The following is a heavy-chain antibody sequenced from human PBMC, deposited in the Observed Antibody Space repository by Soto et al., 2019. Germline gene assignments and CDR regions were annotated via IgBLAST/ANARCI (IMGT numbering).Heavy chain of an antibody. CDR1: GGTFSSYA. D-gene: IGHD1-26*01. Sequence: SVKVSCKASGGTFSSYAISWVRQAPGQGLEWMGGIIPIFGIANYAQKFQGRVTITADESTSTAYMELSSLRSEDTAVYYCARELVGATSRWLSYWGQGTLVTVSS. V-gene: IGHV1-69*13. CDR2: IIPIFGIA. J-gene: IGHJ4*02. CDR3: ARELVGATSRWLSY.